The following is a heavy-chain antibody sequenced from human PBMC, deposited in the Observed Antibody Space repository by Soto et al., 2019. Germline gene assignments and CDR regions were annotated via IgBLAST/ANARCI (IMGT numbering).Heavy chain of an antibody. CDR1: GFTFSSYA. V-gene: IGHV3-23*01. J-gene: IGHJ5*02. D-gene: IGHD3-16*01. Sequence: EVQLLESGGDVVRPGGSLRLSCAASGFTFSSYAMGWVRQAPGKGLAWVSGVSRAGTYTFYADSVRGRFSISRDNSRDTVDLYMNALRGDDTAVYFCVKYTVTEDLGESWGQGTLVSVSS. CDR3: VKYTVTEDLGES. CDR2: VSRAGTYT.